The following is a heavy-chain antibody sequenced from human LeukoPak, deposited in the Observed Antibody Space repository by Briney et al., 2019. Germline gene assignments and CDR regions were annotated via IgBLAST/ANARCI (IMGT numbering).Heavy chain of an antibody. CDR2: IYTSGST. J-gene: IGHJ4*02. V-gene: IGHV4-4*07. CDR3: AREPADSGSYSGLDY. CDR1: GGSISSYY. Sequence: SETLSLTCTVSGGSISSYYWSWIRQPAGKGLEWIGRIYTSGSTNYNPSLKSRVTMSVDTSKNQFSLKLSSVTAADTAVYYCAREPADSGSYSGLDYWGQGTLVTVSS. D-gene: IGHD1-26*01.